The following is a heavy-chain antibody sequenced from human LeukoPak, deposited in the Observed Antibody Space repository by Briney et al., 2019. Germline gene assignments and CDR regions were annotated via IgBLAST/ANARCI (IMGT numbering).Heavy chain of an antibody. CDR2: ISAYNGNT. CDR1: GDTFTSYG. V-gene: IGHV1-18*01. Sequence: ASVKVSCKASGDTFTSYGISWVRQAPGQGLEWMGWISAYNGNTNYAQKPQGRVTMTRDTSTSTVYMELSSLRSEDTAVYYCARFAVHRRITVAGQFGLDYWGQGTLVSVSS. CDR3: ARFAVHRRITVAGQFGLDY. D-gene: IGHD6-19*01. J-gene: IGHJ4*02.